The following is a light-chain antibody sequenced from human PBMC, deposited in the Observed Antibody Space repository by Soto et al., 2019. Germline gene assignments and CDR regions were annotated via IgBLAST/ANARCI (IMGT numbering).Light chain of an antibody. Sequence: QSVRTQPPSASGPPGQRVTISCSGSSSNIGTYTVNWYQQVPGTAPKLLIYSNNQRHSGVPDRFSVSKSGTSASLALSGLQSEDEADDYCAAWDASLNGVIFGGGTKLTVL. CDR1: SSNIGTYT. J-gene: IGLJ2*01. CDR3: AAWDASLNGVI. V-gene: IGLV1-44*01. CDR2: SNN.